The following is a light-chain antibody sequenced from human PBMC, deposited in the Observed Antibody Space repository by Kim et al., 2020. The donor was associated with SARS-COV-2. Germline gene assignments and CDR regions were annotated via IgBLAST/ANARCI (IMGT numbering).Light chain of an antibody. CDR3: QAWDSITGV. Sequence: SYELTQPPSVSVSPGQTASITCSGDKLGDKYACWYQQKPGQSPVLVIYQDIKRPSGIPERFSGSNSGNTATLTISGTQAMDEADYYCQAWDSITGVFGGGTQLTVL. V-gene: IGLV3-1*01. CDR1: KLGDKY. J-gene: IGLJ3*02. CDR2: QDI.